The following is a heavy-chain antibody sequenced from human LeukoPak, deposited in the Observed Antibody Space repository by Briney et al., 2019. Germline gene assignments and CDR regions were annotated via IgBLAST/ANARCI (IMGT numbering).Heavy chain of an antibody. J-gene: IGHJ4*02. CDR3: ASLLDYDILTGYPLDY. CDR2: IIPIFGTA. V-gene: IGHV1-69*01. Sequence: ASVKVSCKASGGTFSNYAISWVRQAPGQGLEWMGGIIPIFGTANYAQKFQGRVTITADESTSTAYMELSSLRSEDTAVYYCASLLDYDILTGYPLDYWGQGTLVTVSS. D-gene: IGHD3-9*01. CDR1: GGTFSNYA.